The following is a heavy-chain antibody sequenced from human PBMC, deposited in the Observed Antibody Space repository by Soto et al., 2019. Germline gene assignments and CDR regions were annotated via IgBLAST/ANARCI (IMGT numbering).Heavy chain of an antibody. CDR2: ISVSGGST. Sequence: EVQLLESGGGLVQPGGSLRLSCAASGFTFNSDAMSWVRQAPGKGLAWVSGISVSGGSTYYADSVKGRFTISRDNSKNTLYLQINSLRAEDTAVYYCATNTRYDPPDYWGQGTLVTVSS. J-gene: IGHJ4*02. D-gene: IGHD3-16*01. V-gene: IGHV3-23*01. CDR3: ATNTRYDPPDY. CDR1: GFTFNSDA.